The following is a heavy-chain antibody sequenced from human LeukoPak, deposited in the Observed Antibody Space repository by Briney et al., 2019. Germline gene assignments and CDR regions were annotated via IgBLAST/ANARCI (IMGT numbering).Heavy chain of an antibody. CDR2: IYYSGST. CDR1: GGSISSYY. D-gene: IGHD6-13*01. V-gene: IGHV4-59*08. Sequence: SETLSLTCTVSGGSISSYYWSWIRQPPGKGLEWIGYIYYSGSTNYNPSLKSRVTISVDTSKNQFSLKLSSVTAADTAVYYCARNRVVAAADIWGQGTLVTVSS. CDR3: ARNRVVAAADI. J-gene: IGHJ4*02.